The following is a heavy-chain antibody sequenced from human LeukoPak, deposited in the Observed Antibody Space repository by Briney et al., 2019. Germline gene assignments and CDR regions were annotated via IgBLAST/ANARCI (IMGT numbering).Heavy chain of an antibody. CDR3: ARDLGSGTTFDY. CDR1: GGSISSNTYY. D-gene: IGHD1-14*01. CDR2: IYYSGST. Sequence: PSETLSLTCTVSGGSISSNTYYWGWIRQPPGKGLEWIGYIYYSGSTNYNPSLKSRVTISVDTSKNQFSLKLSSVTAADTAVYYCARDLGSGTTFDYWGQGTMVTVSS. J-gene: IGHJ4*02. V-gene: IGHV4-61*01.